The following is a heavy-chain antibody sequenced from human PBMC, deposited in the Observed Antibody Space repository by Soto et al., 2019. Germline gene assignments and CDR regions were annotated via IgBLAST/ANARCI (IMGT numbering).Heavy chain of an antibody. CDR1: GGYFSGYH. CDR3: ARGTGYGYENNCFDP. V-gene: IGHV4-34*01. D-gene: IGHD5-18*01. CDR2: INQSGST. Sequence: QVQLQQWGARLLKPWETLALTCGVYGGYFSGYHWSWIRQPPGKGLGWIGEINQSGSTNYNPSLKSRVTISVDPSKNQFSLKLNSVTAADTAVYYCARGTGYGYENNCFDPWGQGNLVTVSS. J-gene: IGHJ5*02.